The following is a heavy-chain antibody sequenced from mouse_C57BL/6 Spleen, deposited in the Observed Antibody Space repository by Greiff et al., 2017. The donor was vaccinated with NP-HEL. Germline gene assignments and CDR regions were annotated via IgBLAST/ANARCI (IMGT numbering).Heavy chain of an antibody. Sequence: EVKLEESGPGLVKPSQSLSLTCTVTGYSITSGYGWNWIRQGPGNKLEWMGDISYSGSTNYNPSLKSRISITRDRSKNQFFLQLNSVTTEDTATYYCARTARIKYWGQGTTLTVSS. V-gene: IGHV3-2*02. CDR3: ARTARIKY. J-gene: IGHJ2*01. CDR1: GYSITSGYG. D-gene: IGHD1-2*01. CDR2: ISYSGST.